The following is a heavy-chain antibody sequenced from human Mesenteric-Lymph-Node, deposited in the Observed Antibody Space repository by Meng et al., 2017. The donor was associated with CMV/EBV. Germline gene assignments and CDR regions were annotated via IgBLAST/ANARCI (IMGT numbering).Heavy chain of an antibody. D-gene: IGHD2-2*02. Sequence: SETLSLTCTVSGGSISSSSYYWDWIRQPPGKGLEWIGSIYYSGSTYYNPSLKSRVTISVDTSKNQFSLKLSSVTAADTAVYYCARLSVVPAAIVDYWGQETLVTVSS. J-gene: IGHJ4*02. CDR1: GGSISSSSYY. CDR2: IYYSGST. V-gene: IGHV4-39*01. CDR3: ARLSVVPAAIVDY.